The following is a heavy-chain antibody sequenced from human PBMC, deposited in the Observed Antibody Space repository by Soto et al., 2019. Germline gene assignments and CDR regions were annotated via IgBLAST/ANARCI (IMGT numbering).Heavy chain of an antibody. J-gene: IGHJ4*02. D-gene: IGHD4-17*01. Sequence: GASVKVSCKASGYTFTRYGISWVRQAPGQGLEWMGWTSAYSGSTKYAQKLQGRVTMTTDTSTSTAYMELRNLRSDDTAVYYCARAPRGNDYGDDDYWGQGTLVTVSS. V-gene: IGHV1-18*01. CDR1: GYTFTRYG. CDR3: ARAPRGNDYGDDDY. CDR2: TSAYSGST.